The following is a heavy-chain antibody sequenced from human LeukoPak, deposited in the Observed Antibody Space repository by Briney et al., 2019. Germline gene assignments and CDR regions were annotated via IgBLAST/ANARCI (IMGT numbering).Heavy chain of an antibody. V-gene: IGHV3-21*01. Sequence: PGGSLRLSCAASGFTFSSYSMNWVRQAPGKGLEWVSSISSSSSYTYYADSVKGRFTISRDNAKNSLYLQMNSLRAEDTAVYYCARAIKHGDFDYWGQGTLVTVSS. D-gene: IGHD5-12*01. CDR3: ARAIKHGDFDY. J-gene: IGHJ4*02. CDR2: ISSSSSYT. CDR1: GFTFSSYS.